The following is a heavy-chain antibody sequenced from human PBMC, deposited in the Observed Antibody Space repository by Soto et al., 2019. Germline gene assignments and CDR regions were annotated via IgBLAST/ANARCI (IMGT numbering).Heavy chain of an antibody. CDR2: IYYSGST. CDR3: ARDARARLGDIVVVPANWFDP. Sequence: LSLTCTVSGGSISSGGYYWSWIRQHPGKGLEWIGYIYYSGSTYYNPSLKSRVTISVDTSKNQFSLKLSSVTAADTAVYYCARDARARLGDIVVVPANWFDPWGQGTLVTAPQ. V-gene: IGHV4-31*03. J-gene: IGHJ5*02. CDR1: GGSISSGGYY. D-gene: IGHD2-2*01.